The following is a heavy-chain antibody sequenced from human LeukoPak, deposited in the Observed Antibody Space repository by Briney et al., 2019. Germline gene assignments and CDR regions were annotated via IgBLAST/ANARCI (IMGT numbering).Heavy chain of an antibody. V-gene: IGHV3-33*08. Sequence: GGSLRLSCAASGFTFSSYGMHWVRQAPAKGLEWMAFIWYDGTDKYYGDSVKGRFTISRDNSKNTLFLQMNSLRAEDTALYYCAREASLSGCYFDYWGQGTLVTVSS. J-gene: IGHJ4*02. CDR1: GFTFSSYG. CDR2: IWYDGTDK. CDR3: AREASLSGCYFDY. D-gene: IGHD5-12*01.